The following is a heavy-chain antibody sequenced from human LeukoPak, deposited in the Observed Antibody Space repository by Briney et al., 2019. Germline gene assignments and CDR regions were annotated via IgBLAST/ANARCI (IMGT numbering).Heavy chain of an antibody. Sequence: GASVKVSCKVSGYTLTELSMHWVRQAPGQGLEWMGWINPNSGGTNYAQKFQGRVTMTRDTSISTAYMELSRLRSDDTAVYYCASGITFGGVIVTGWFDPWGQGTLVTVSS. CDR2: INPNSGGT. V-gene: IGHV1-2*02. CDR3: ASGITFGGVIVTGWFDP. J-gene: IGHJ5*02. D-gene: IGHD3-16*02. CDR1: GYTLTELS.